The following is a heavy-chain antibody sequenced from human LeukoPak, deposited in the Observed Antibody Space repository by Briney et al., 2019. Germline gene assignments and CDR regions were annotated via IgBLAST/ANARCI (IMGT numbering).Heavy chain of an antibody. Sequence: SETLSLTCTVSGGSISSYYWSWIRQPPGKGLEWIGYIYYSGSTNYNPSLKSRVTVSVATSKNQFSLKLSSVTAADTAVYYCARGGTRHYFQHWGQGTLVTVSS. J-gene: IGHJ1*01. V-gene: IGHV4-59*01. CDR2: IYYSGST. D-gene: IGHD2-2*01. CDR3: ARGGTRHYFQH. CDR1: GGSISSYY.